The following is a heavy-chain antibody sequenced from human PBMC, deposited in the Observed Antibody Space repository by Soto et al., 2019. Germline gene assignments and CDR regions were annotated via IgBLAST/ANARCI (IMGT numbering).Heavy chain of an antibody. CDR3: AKDQGGDIVYFDY. V-gene: IGHV3-30*18. CDR2: ISYDGSNK. D-gene: IGHD2-21*02. Sequence: QVQLVESGGGVVQPGRSLRLSCAASGFTFSSYGMHWVRQAPGKGLEWVAVISYDGSNKYYADSVKGRFTISRDNSKNTLYLQMNSLRAEDTAVYYCAKDQGGDIVYFDYWGQGTLVTVSS. J-gene: IGHJ4*02. CDR1: GFTFSSYG.